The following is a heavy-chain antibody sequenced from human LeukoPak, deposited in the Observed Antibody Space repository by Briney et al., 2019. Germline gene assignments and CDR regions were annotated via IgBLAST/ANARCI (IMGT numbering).Heavy chain of an antibody. V-gene: IGHV1-24*01. CDR3: ASCALACNYYDSSGYSWYFDL. J-gene: IGHJ2*01. CDR2: VDPEDGET. D-gene: IGHD3-22*01. CDR1: GYTLTELS. Sequence: ASVKVSCKVSGYTLTELSMHWVRQAPGKGLEWMGGVDPEDGETIYAQKFQGRVTMTEDTSTDTAYMELSSLRSEDTAVYYCASCALACNYYDSSGYSWYFDLWGRGTLVTVSS.